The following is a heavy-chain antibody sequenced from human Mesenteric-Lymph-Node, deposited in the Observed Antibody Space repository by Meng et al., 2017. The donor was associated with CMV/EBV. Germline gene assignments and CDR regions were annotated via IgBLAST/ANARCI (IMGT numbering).Heavy chain of an antibody. D-gene: IGHD2-15*01. CDR3: AREGSLRSVDY. J-gene: IGHJ4*02. CDR2: INLSGTT. CDR1: GGSFSGYF. V-gene: IGHV4-34*01. Sequence: SQTLSLTCGVSGGSFSGYFWSWIRQSPGKGLEWLGEINLSGTTNYNPSLKSRVTISVDTSKNQFSLKLSSVTAADTAVYYCAREGSLRSVDYWGQGTLVTVSS.